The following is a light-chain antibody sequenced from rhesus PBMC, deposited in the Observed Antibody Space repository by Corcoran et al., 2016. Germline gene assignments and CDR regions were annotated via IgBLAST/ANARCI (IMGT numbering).Light chain of an antibody. J-gene: IGKJ1*01. CDR3: GQGINVPRT. Sequence: DVVMTQSPLSLPITPGQPASISCRSSQSLVHSNGKTYLSWYQQKPGQPQRRLNYQVSSRDSGVPERISDSGEGTDFTLKISRVEAEDVGVDYCGQGINVPRTFGQGTKVEIK. CDR1: QSLVHSNGKTY. CDR2: QVS. V-gene: IGKV2-65*01.